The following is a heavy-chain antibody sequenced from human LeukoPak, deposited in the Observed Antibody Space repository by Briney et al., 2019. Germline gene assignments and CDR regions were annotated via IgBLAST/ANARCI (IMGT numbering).Heavy chain of an antibody. J-gene: IGHJ4*02. CDR3: ARERSMYYYDSSGHNFDY. D-gene: IGHD3-22*01. CDR1: GFTFSSYS. V-gene: IGHV3-21*01. CDR2: ISSSSSYI. Sequence: GGSLRLSCAASGFTFSSYSMNWVRQAPGKGLEWVSSISSSSSYIYYADSVKGRFTIPRDNAKNSLYLQMNSLRAEDTAVYYCARERSMYYYDSSGHNFDYWGQGTLVTVSS.